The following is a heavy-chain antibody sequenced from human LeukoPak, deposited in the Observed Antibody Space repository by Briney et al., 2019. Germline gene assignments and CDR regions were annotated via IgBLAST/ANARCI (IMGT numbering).Heavy chain of an antibody. Sequence: GGSLRLSCAASGFTFSSYSMNWVRQAPGKGLEWVSSISSSSSYIYYADSVKVRFTITRDNAKNSLYLQMNSLRAEDTAVYYCARGAVTTAYYVGYWGQGTLVTVSS. V-gene: IGHV3-21*01. D-gene: IGHD4-17*01. CDR3: ARGAVTTAYYVGY. CDR2: ISSSSSYI. CDR1: GFTFSSYS. J-gene: IGHJ4*02.